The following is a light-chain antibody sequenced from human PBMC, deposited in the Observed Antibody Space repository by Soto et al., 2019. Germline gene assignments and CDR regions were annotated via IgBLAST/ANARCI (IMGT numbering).Light chain of an antibody. CDR1: SSDVGNYDY. J-gene: IGLJ1*01. CDR3: SSYTTTVPHV. Sequence: QSALTQPASVSGSPGHSITISCAGTSSDVGNYDYVSWYQQHPGKVPKLIIYEVNNRPSGVSVRFSGSKSGNTASLTISGLQAEDEADYYCSSYTTTVPHVFGTGTTGIVL. V-gene: IGLV2-14*01. CDR2: EVN.